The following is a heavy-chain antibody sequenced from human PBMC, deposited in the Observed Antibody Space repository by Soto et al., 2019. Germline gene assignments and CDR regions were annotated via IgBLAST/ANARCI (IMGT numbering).Heavy chain of an antibody. V-gene: IGHV4-31*03. CDR2: IYYGGST. D-gene: IGHD3-3*01. CDR1: GGSISSGDYY. CDR3: ARWWSGSRQGFDP. Sequence: QVQLQESGPGLVKPSQTLSLTCTVSGGSISSGDYYWSWIRQHPGKGLEWIGYIYYGGSTYYNPSLKSRVTISVDTSKNQFSLKLSSVTAADTAVYYCARWWSGSRQGFDPWGQGTLVTVYS. J-gene: IGHJ5*02.